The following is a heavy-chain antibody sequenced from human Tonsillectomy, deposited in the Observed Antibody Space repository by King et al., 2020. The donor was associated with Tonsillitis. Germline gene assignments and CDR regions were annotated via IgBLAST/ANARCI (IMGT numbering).Heavy chain of an antibody. Sequence: TLKESGPALVKPTQTLTLTCTFSGFSLSTSGMCVSWIRQPPGKALEWLALIDWVDDKYYSTSLKTRLTISMDTSTNQVVLTMTNMDPVDTATYYCARGGYMVRGALDVWGQGTTVTVSS. J-gene: IGHJ6*02. CDR2: IDWVDDK. D-gene: IGHD3-10*01. CDR3: ARGGYMVRGALDV. CDR1: GFSLSTSGMC. V-gene: IGHV2-70*01.